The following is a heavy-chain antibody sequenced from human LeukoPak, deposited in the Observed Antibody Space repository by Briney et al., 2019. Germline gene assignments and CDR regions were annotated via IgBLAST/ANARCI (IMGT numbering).Heavy chain of an antibody. Sequence: GGSLRLSCAASGFTFSSYAMSWVRQAPGKGLEWVAVISYDGSNKYYADSVEGRFTISRDNSKNTLYLQMNSLRAEDTAVYYCARDAYIVVVPAATLDYWGQGTLVTVSS. J-gene: IGHJ4*02. D-gene: IGHD2-2*01. V-gene: IGHV3-30-3*01. CDR3: ARDAYIVVVPAATLDY. CDR1: GFTFSSYA. CDR2: ISYDGSNK.